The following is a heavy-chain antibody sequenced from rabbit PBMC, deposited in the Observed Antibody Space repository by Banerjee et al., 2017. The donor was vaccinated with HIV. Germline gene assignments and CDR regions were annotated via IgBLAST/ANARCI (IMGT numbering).Heavy chain of an antibody. CDR2: IYTGSSGGT. J-gene: IGHJ3*01. CDR3: ARGSGSSYDL. V-gene: IGHV1S40*01. CDR1: GFSFSASYW. Sequence: QSLEESGGDLVKPGASLTLTCTASGFSFSASYWICWVRQAPGKGLEWIACIYTGSSGGTHYATWARGRFTISKTSSTTVTLQMTSLTAADTATYFCARGSGSSYDLWGQGTLVTVS. D-gene: IGHD8-1*01.